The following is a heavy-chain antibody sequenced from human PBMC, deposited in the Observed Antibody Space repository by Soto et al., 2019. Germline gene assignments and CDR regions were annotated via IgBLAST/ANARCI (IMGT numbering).Heavy chain of an antibody. D-gene: IGHD1-26*01. Sequence: GGSLRLSCAASGFTFSSYSMNWVRQAPGKGLEWVSYISSSSSTIYYADSVKGRFTISRDNAKNTLYLQMNSLRAEDTALYFCAKDPPDGLLPTCFDPWGQGTLVTVSS. CDR2: ISSSSSTI. CDR3: AKDPPDGLLPTCFDP. J-gene: IGHJ5*02. CDR1: GFTFSSYS. V-gene: IGHV3-48*01.